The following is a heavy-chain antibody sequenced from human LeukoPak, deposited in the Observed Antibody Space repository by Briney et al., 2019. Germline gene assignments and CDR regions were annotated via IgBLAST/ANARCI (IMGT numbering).Heavy chain of an antibody. J-gene: IGHJ4*02. D-gene: IGHD3-16*01. V-gene: IGHV4-59*01. CDR1: GGSISSYY. Sequence: SETLSLTCTVSGGSISSYYWSWIRQPPGKGLEWIGYIYYSGSTNYNPSLKSRVTISVDTSKNQFSLKLSSVTAADTAVYYCARSTLGVPLHCWGQGTLVTVST. CDR2: IYYSGST. CDR3: ARSTLGVPLHC.